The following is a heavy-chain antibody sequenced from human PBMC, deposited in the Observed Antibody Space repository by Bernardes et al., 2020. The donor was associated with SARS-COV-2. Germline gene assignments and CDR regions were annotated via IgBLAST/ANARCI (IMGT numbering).Heavy chain of an antibody. CDR2: IYRGGST. CDR3: ASRMATSWGFDY. J-gene: IGHJ4*02. V-gene: IGHV3-66*02. CDR1: GFTVSSNY. Sequence: VGSLRLSCAASGFTVSSNYMGWVRQAPGKGLEWVSVIYRGGSTYYGDSVKGRFSISRDNSKNTLFLQMNSLRVEDTAVYYCASRMATSWGFDYWGQGTLVTVSS. D-gene: IGHD3-16*01.